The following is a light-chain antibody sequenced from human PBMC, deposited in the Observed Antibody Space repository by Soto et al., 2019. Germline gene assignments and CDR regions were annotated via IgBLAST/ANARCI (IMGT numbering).Light chain of an antibody. V-gene: IGKV3-15*01. Sequence: EIVMTQSPAPLSVSPGERATLSCRASQTVLSNLAWYQQKPGQAPRLLIYGASTRATGIPARFSGSGSGTEFALTISSLQSEDFAVYYCQQYAASRAFGQGTKVDIK. CDR2: GAS. J-gene: IGKJ1*01. CDR3: QQYAASRA. CDR1: QTVLSN.